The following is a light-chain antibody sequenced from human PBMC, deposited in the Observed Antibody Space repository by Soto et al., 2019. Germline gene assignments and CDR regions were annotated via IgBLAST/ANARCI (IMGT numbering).Light chain of an antibody. CDR1: SSDVGGYNY. V-gene: IGLV2-8*01. Sequence: QSALTQPPSASGSPGQSVTISCTGTSSDVGGYNYVSWYQQHPGKAPNLMIYEVSKRPSGVPDRFSGTKSGNTASLTVSGLQAEDEADYYCSLYAGSNNFGGVFGGGTKLTVL. CDR2: EVS. CDR3: SLYAGSNNFGGV. J-gene: IGLJ3*02.